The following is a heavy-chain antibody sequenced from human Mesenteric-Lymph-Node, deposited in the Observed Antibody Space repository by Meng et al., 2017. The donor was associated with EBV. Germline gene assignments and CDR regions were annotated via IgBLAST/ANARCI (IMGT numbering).Heavy chain of an antibody. J-gene: IGHJ4*02. CDR1: GYTFTSYA. D-gene: IGHD5-12*01. CDR3: ARSEVATYPFDY. V-gene: IGHV1-3*01. CDR2: INAGNGNT. Sequence: QVQLVQSGAEVKKPGSSVKVSCKASGYTFTSYAMHWVRQAPGQRLEWMGWINAGNGNTKYSQKFQGRVTITRDTSASTAYMELSSLRSEDTAVYYCARSEVATYPFDYWGQGTLVTVSS.